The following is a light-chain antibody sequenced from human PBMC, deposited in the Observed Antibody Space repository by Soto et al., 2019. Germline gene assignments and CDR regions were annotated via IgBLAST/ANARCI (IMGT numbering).Light chain of an antibody. V-gene: IGKV1-5*03. CDR3: QQYNSYPWT. CDR1: QNIYTW. J-gene: IGKJ1*01. CDR2: KAS. Sequence: DIQMTQSPSTLSASVGERVTITCRASQNIYTWLAWYQQKPGKAPNLLIYKASSLKSGVPSRFSGSGSGTEFSLTISSRQPDDFATYHCQQYNSYPWTFGQGTKVEIK.